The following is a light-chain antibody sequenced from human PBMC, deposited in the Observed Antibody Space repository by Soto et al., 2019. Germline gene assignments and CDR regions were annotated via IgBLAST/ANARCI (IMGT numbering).Light chain of an antibody. J-gene: IGKJ1*01. CDR3: LQTKQLPLT. CDR1: QSLLHSDGKTY. V-gene: IGKV2D-29*01. CDR2: EVS. Sequence: EIVLTQTPLSLSVTPGQPASISCKSSQSLLHSDGKTYLYWYLQRPGQPPQLLIYEVSNRFSGVPDRCSGSGSGTDFTLEISRVEAEDVGLYSCLQTKQLPLTFGHGTKVEVK.